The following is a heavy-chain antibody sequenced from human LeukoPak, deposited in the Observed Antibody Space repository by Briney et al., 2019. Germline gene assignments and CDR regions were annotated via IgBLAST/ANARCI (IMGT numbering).Heavy chain of an antibody. CDR3: ARVRIAALDY. CDR1: GGSISSGGYY. J-gene: IGHJ4*02. CDR2: IYHSGST. V-gene: IGHV4-30-2*01. D-gene: IGHD6-6*01. Sequence: SGTLSLTCTVSGGSISSGGYYWSWIRQPPGKGLEWIGYIYHSGSTYYNPSLKSRVTISVDRSKNQFSLELSSVTAADTAVYYCARVRIAALDYWGQGTLVTVSS.